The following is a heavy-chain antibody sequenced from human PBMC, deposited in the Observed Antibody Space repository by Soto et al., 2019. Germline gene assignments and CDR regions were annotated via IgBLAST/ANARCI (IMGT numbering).Heavy chain of an antibody. CDR3: TTDPGPLGFGEYGK. V-gene: IGHV3-15*07. Sequence: EVQLVESGGGLVKPGGSLRLSCAASGFTFSNAWMNWVRQAPGKGLEWVGRIKSKTDGGTTDYAAPVKGRFTISRDDSKNTLYLQMNSLKTEDTAVYYCTTDPGPLGFGEYGKGGQGTLVTVSS. CDR2: IKSKTDGGTT. D-gene: IGHD3-10*01. CDR1: GFTFSNAW. J-gene: IGHJ4*02.